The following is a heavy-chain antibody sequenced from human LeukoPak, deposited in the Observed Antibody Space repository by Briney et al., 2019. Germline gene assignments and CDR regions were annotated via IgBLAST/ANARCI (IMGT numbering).Heavy chain of an antibody. CDR1: GFTVSSNY. D-gene: IGHD2-2*01. Sequence: GGSLRLSRAASGFTVSSNYMSWVRQAPGKGLEWVSAIYSGGSTYYADSVKGRFTISRDNSKNTLYLQMNSLRAEDTAVYYCARGYEDSGLVVVPAAMEKAFDIWGQGTMVTVSS. CDR3: ARGYEDSGLVVVPAAMEKAFDI. CDR2: IYSGGST. V-gene: IGHV3-53*01. J-gene: IGHJ3*02.